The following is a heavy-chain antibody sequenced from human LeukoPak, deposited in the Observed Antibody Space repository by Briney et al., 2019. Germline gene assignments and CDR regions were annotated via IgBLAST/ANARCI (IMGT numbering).Heavy chain of an antibody. CDR2: ISSSSSYI. CDR3: ARNENSGWGYFDY. Sequence: GGSLRFSCAASGFTFSSYSMNWVRQAPGKGLEWVSSISSSSSYIYYADSVKGRFTISRDDAKNSLYLQMNSLRAEDTAVYYCARNENSGWGYFDYWGQGTLVTVSS. CDR1: GFTFSSYS. J-gene: IGHJ4*02. V-gene: IGHV3-21*01. D-gene: IGHD5-12*01.